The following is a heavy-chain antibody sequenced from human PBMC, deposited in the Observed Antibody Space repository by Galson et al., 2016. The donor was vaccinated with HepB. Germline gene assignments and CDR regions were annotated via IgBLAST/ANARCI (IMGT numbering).Heavy chain of an antibody. CDR2: ISFDGSNK. CDR1: GFTFNNFG. Sequence: SLRLSCAASGFTFNNFGLHWVRQAPGKGLEWVAAISFDGSNKYYADSVKGRFTISRDNSKNTLYLQMNSLRAEDTAVYYCAAITDYWGQGTLVTVSS. J-gene: IGHJ4*02. D-gene: IGHD1-14*01. V-gene: IGHV3-30*03. CDR3: AAITDY.